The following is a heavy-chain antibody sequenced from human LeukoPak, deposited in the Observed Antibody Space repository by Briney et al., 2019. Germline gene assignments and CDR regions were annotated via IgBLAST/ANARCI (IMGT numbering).Heavy chain of an antibody. CDR1: GFTFSNYA. CDR3: ARDNDSRDPPHFDY. D-gene: IGHD3-16*01. CDR2: ISYDGSKK. J-gene: IGHJ4*02. V-gene: IGHV3-30*04. Sequence: PGRSLRLSCAASGFTFSNYAMHWVRQAPGKGLEWVALISYDGSKKYYADSVKDRFTISRDNSKDTLYLQMNSLRAEDTAVYYCARDNDSRDPPHFDYWGQGTLVTVSS.